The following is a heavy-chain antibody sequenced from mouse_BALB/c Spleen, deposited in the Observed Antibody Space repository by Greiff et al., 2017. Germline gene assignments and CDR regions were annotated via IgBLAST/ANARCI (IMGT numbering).Heavy chain of an antibody. V-gene: IGHV1-7*01. J-gene: IGHJ4*01. CDR3: ARTTVDAMDY. D-gene: IGHD1-1*01. CDR2: INPSTGYT. Sequence: QVQLQQSGAELAKPGASVKMSCKASGYTFTSYWMHWVKQRPGQGLEWIGYINPSTGYTEYNQKFKDKATLTADKSSSTAYMQLSSLTSEDSAVYYCARTTVDAMDYWGQGTSVTVSS. CDR1: GYTFTSYW.